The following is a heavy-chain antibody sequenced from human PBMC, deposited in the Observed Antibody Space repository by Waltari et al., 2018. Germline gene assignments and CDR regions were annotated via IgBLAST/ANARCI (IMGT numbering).Heavy chain of an antibody. Sequence: EVQLVESGGGLVQPGGSLSISCAASGFTFSRYEMTWVRQAQGKGLEWVSYISSSGSAIYYADSVKGRFTISRDNAKNSLYLQMNSLRAEDTAVYYCARFRRDGYHYFDYWGQGTLVTVSS. CDR2: ISSSGSAI. CDR3: ARFRRDGYHYFDY. V-gene: IGHV3-48*03. CDR1: GFTFSRYE. J-gene: IGHJ4*02. D-gene: IGHD5-12*01.